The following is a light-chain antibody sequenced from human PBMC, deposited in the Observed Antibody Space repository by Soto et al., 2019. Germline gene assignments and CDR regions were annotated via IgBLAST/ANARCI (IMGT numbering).Light chain of an antibody. CDR1: QSVSSN. CDR3: QQYNNWPPYT. CDR2: GAF. J-gene: IGKJ2*01. Sequence: EIVMTQSPATLSVSPGERATLSCRASQSVSSNLAWYQQKPGQAPGLLIYGAFTRATGIPARFSGSGSGTEFTLTITSLQSEDFAVYYCQQYNNWPPYTFGQGTKVDIK. V-gene: IGKV3-15*01.